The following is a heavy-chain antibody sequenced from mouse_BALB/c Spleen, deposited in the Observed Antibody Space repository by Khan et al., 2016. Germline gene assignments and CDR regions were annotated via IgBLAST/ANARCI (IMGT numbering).Heavy chain of an antibody. CDR2: ISYSGST. CDR3: ARHYYFDY. Sequence: EVQLQDSGPGLVKPSQSLSLTCTVTGYSITSDYAWNWIRQFPGNKLEWMGYISYSGSTSYNPSLKSRISITRDTSKNQFFLQLNSVTTEDTATYYCARHYYFDYWGQGTTLTVSS. CDR1: GYSITSDYA. V-gene: IGHV3-2*02. J-gene: IGHJ2*01.